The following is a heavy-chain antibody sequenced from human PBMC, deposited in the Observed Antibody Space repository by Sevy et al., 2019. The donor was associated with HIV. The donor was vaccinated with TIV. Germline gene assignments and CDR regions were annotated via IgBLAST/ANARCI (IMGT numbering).Heavy chain of an antibody. V-gene: IGHV4-59*01. D-gene: IGHD5-12*01. CDR2: IYYSRST. CDR3: ARGHSGYEYWNY. J-gene: IGHJ4*02. CDR1: GASISSYY. Sequence: SQTLSLTCTVSGASISSYYWSWIRQPPGKGLEWIGYIYYSRSTNYNPSLKSRVTISVDMSKNQFSLKLSSVTAADTAMYYCARGHSGYEYWNYWGQGTLVTVSS.